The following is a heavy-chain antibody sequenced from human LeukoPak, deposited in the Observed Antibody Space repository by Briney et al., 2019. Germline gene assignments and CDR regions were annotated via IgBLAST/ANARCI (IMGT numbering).Heavy chain of an antibody. J-gene: IGHJ4*02. CDR3: AESPSVAGSDY. CDR2: MSYDGSNK. D-gene: IGHD6-19*01. CDR1: GFTFSSYV. Sequence: GGSLRLSCAASGFTFSSYVMYWVRQAPGKGLEWVARMSYDGSNKYCADYVKGRFTISRDNSKNTLYLQMNSLRVEDAAVYYCAESPSVAGSDYWGQGTLVTVSS. V-gene: IGHV3-30*18.